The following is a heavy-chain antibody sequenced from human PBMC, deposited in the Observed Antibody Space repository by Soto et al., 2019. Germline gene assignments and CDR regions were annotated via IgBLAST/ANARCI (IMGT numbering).Heavy chain of an antibody. D-gene: IGHD3-22*01. CDR3: ATSRYYYDSSGYYLRYWYFDL. J-gene: IGHJ2*01. CDR1: GGTFSSYA. CDR2: IIPIFGTA. Sequence: VQLVQSGAEVKKPGSSVKVSCKASGGTFSSYAISWVRQAPGQGLEWMGGIIPIFGTANYAQKFQGRVTITADESTSTAYMELSSLRSEDTAVYYCATSRYYYDSSGYYLRYWYFDLWGRGTLVTVSS. V-gene: IGHV1-69*01.